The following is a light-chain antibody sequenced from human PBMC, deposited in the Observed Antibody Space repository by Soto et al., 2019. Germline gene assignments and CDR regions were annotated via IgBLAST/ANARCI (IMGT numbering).Light chain of an antibody. V-gene: IGLV2-14*01. CDR1: SNDVGSYNY. CDR3: KSYTTSNTYA. CDR2: DVT. J-gene: IGLJ1*01. Sequence: QSALTQPASGSGSPGQSIAISYTGTSNDVGSYNYVSWYQQHPGKAPKLMIYDVTNRPSGVSDRFSGSKSGNTASLTISGLQAEDEADYYCKSYTTSNTYAFGSGTKVTVL.